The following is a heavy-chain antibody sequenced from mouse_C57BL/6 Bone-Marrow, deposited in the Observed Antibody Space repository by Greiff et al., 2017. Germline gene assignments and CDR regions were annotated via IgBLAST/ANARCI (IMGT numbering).Heavy chain of an antibody. V-gene: IGHV5-15*01. J-gene: IGHJ3*01. CDR3: ARLPPFAY. CDR1: GFTFSDYG. CDR2: ISNLAYSI. Sequence: EVKVVESGGGLVQPGGSLKLSCAASGFTFSDYGMAWVRQAPRKGPEWVAFISNLAYSIYYADTATGRFTISRENAKNTLYLEMSSLRSEDTAMYYCARLPPFAYWGQGTLVTVSA.